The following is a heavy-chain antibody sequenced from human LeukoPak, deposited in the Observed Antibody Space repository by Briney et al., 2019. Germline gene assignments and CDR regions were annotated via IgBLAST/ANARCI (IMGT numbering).Heavy chain of an antibody. CDR3: ARIGGAHNFDY. CDR1: GFSFSTYW. CDR2: IKEDGSQK. D-gene: IGHD3-16*01. V-gene: IGHV3-7*03. Sequence: GGSLRLSCAPSGFSFSTYWMSWVRQAPGKGLEWVANIKEDGSQKYYVDSVKGRFTIFRDNAKNSLSLQMNSLRADDTAVYYCARIGGAHNFDYWGQGTLVTVSS. J-gene: IGHJ4*02.